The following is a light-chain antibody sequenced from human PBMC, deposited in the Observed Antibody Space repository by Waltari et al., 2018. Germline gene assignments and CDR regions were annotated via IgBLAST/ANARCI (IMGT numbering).Light chain of an antibody. CDR2: AAS. V-gene: IGKV1-39*01. CDR3: QQSYSTPYT. Sequence: DIQMTQSPSSLSASVGDRVTITCRASQSISSYLNWYQQKPGQAPKLLIYAASSLQSGVPSRFSGSGSGTDFTLTISSLQPEDFAAYYCQQSYSTPYTVGQGTKLEIK. J-gene: IGKJ2*01. CDR1: QSISSY.